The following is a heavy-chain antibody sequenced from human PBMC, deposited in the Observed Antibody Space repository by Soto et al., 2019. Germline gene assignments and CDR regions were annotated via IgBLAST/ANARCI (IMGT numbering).Heavy chain of an antibody. Sequence: SETLSLTCTVSGGSISSGGYYWSWIRQHPGKGLEWIRYIYYSGSTYYNPSLKSRVTISVDTSKNQFSLKLSSVTAADTAVYYCARVESYDILTGYYEDYWGQGTLVTVSS. J-gene: IGHJ4*02. CDR3: ARVESYDILTGYYEDY. CDR1: GGSISSGGYY. CDR2: IYYSGST. D-gene: IGHD3-9*01. V-gene: IGHV4-31*03.